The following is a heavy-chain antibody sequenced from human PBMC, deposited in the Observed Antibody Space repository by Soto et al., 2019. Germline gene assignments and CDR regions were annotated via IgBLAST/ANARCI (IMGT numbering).Heavy chain of an antibody. D-gene: IGHD1-26*01. Sequence: GGSLRLSCAASGFTFSSYAMHWVRQAPGKGLEWVAVISYDGSNKYYADSVKGRFTISRDNSKNTLYLQMNSLRAEDTAVYYCARARIVGASFSGMSFQHWGQGTLVTVSS. CDR3: ARARIVGASFSGMSFQH. CDR2: ISYDGSNK. V-gene: IGHV3-30-3*01. J-gene: IGHJ1*01. CDR1: GFTFSSYA.